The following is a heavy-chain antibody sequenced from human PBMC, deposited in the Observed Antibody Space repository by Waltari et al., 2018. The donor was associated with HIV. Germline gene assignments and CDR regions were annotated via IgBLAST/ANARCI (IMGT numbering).Heavy chain of an antibody. V-gene: IGHV3-49*03. CDR3: ARGVNLRCTGDCYSAY. D-gene: IGHD2-21*02. CDR2: IRSKPYGGTR. Sequence: EVHLVESGGGLVQPGRSLRLSCKASGFNFGAYAVTWFRQAPGKGLEWVGFIRSKPYGGTREYAASVKGRFTSSRDDSKNIAFLQMDSLKIEDTAVYYCARGVNLRCTGDCYSAYWGQGTLVTVSS. CDR1: GFNFGAYA. J-gene: IGHJ4*02.